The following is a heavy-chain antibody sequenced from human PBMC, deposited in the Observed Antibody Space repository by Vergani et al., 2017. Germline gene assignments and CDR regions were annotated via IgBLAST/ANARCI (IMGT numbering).Heavy chain of an antibody. Sequence: QVQLQQWGGGLLKPSETLSLTCVVKGGSFTSYHWTWIRQSPGEGLEWGGDIDSTGRPYYNPSLKSRLTMSVDKSRNQFSLTLNSVTATDTAIYFCARVNSETNGHLYYDGYLDVWGQGTAVTVS. D-gene: IGHD2-8*01. J-gene: IGHJ6*02. V-gene: IGHV4-34*01. CDR3: ARVNSETNGHLYYDGYLDV. CDR2: IDSTGRP. CDR1: GGSFTSYH.